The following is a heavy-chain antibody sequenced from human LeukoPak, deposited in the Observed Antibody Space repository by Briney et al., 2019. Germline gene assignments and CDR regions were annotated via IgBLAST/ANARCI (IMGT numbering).Heavy chain of an antibody. CDR1: GGSISSYY. V-gene: IGHV4-59*12. CDR2: IYYSGST. D-gene: IGHD3-10*01. CDR3: ARVRSGSAAGGFDI. Sequence: SETLSLTCTVSGGSISSYYWSWIRQPPGKGLEWIGYIYYSGSTNYKPSLKSRVTISVDKSKNQFSLKLSSVTAADTAVYYCARVRSGSAAGGFDIWGQGTMVTVSS. J-gene: IGHJ3*02.